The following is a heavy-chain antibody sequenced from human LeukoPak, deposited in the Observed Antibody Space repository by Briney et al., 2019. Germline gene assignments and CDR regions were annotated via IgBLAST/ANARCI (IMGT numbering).Heavy chain of an antibody. CDR1: GGSFSGYY. D-gene: IGHD1-26*01. Sequence: SETLSLTCVVYGGSFSGYYWSYIRQPPGKGLEWIGEINHSGSTNYNPSLKSRVTISVDTSKNQFSLKLSSVTAADTAVYYCARGVFSGSYPRGAFDIWGQGTMVTVSS. CDR2: INHSGST. V-gene: IGHV4-34*01. CDR3: ARGVFSGSYPRGAFDI. J-gene: IGHJ3*02.